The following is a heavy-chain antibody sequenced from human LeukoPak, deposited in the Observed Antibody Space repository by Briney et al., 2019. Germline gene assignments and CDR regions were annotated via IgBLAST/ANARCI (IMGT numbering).Heavy chain of an antibody. V-gene: IGHV4-4*07. Sequence: SETLSLSCAVSGGSIRSYYRGSVRQPPRKGLEWIGRIYTTGTTNYNPSLKSRLPMSVDTSKNQFSLNLRSVIAADTAVYYCARQGYTASYYFLDYWSQGALGAVSS. J-gene: IGHJ4*02. CDR1: GGSIRSYY. CDR2: IYTTGTT. D-gene: IGHD3-10*01. CDR3: ARQGYTASYYFLDY.